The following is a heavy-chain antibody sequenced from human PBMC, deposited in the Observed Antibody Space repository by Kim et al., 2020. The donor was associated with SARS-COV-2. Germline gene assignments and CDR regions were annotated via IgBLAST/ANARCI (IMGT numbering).Heavy chain of an antibody. CDR3: ARRGSSSWFREAFDI. J-gene: IGHJ3*02. CDR1: GYTFTSYY. Sequence: ASVKVSCKASGYTFTSYYMHWVRQAPGQGLEWMGIINPSGGSTSYAQKFQGRVTMTRDTSTSTVYMELSSLRSEDTAVYYCARRGSSSWFREAFDIWGQGTMVTVSS. CDR2: INPSGGST. D-gene: IGHD6-13*01. V-gene: IGHV1-46*01.